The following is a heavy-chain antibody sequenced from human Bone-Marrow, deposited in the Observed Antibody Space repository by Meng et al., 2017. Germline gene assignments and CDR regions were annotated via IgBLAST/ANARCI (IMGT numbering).Heavy chain of an antibody. V-gene: IGHV1-69*04. CDR3: ARERYSGRYGPWFDP. CDR1: GGTFSSYT. Sequence: SVKVSCKASGGTFSSYTISWVRQAPGQGLEWMGRIIPILGIANYAQKFQGRVTITADKSTSTAYMELSSLRSEETAVYYCARERYSGRYGPWFDPWGQGTLVTVSS. CDR2: IIPILGIA. D-gene: IGHD1-26*01. J-gene: IGHJ5*02.